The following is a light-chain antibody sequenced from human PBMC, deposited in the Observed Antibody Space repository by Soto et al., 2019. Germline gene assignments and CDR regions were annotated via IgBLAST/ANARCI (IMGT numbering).Light chain of an antibody. CDR3: CSYTSSSTFV. Sequence: QSALNQPASVSGSPGQSITISCTGTSSDVGGYNYVSWYQQHPGKAPKLMIYDVSNRPSGVSNRFSGSESDNTASLTISGLQAEDEADYYCCSYTSSSTFVFGSGTKLTVL. V-gene: IGLV2-14*01. CDR1: SSDVGGYNY. J-gene: IGLJ1*01. CDR2: DVS.